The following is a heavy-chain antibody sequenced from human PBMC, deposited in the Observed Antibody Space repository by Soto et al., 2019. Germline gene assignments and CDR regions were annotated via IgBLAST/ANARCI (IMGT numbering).Heavy chain of an antibody. CDR2: ISSSSYI. CDR1: GFTFSSHS. CDR3: ARESIVVVPAAGYYYLDV. V-gene: IGHV3-21*01. D-gene: IGHD2-2*01. Sequence: GGSLRLSCAASGFTFSSHSMNWVRQAPGKGLEWVSSISSSSYIYYADSVKSRFTISRDNAKNSLYLQMNSPRAEDTAVYYCARESIVVVPAAGYYYLDVWGKGTTVTVSS. J-gene: IGHJ6*03.